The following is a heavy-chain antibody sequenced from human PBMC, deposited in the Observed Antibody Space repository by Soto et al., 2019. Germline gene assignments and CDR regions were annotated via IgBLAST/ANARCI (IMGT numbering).Heavy chain of an antibody. CDR1: GGSISSYY. Sequence: QVQLQESGPGLVKPSETLSLTCTVSGGSISSYYWSWIRQPPGKGLEWIGFIFYSGSTSYKPSLKSRVTISIDTSEYQCTLKLNAVTAADTAVYYCASMIGDPVLSFDSWGQGTLVAVSS. V-gene: IGHV4-59*01. J-gene: IGHJ5*01. CDR2: IFYSGST. CDR3: ASMIGDPVLSFDS. D-gene: IGHD3-10*02.